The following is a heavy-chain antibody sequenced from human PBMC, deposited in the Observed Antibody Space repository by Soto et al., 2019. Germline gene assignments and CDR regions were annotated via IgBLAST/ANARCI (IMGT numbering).Heavy chain of an antibody. CDR3: ARHGQRTTGAVGYFEY. Sequence: SETLCVTCSVAGGYISGYCWSWIRQQPGKGLEWIGYLYYTGSTNYNPSLKSRVTISVDTSKNQFSPKLSSVTATDMAVYYCARHGQRTTGAVGYFEYWGQGALVTVSS. V-gene: IGHV4-59*08. CDR2: LYYTGST. J-gene: IGHJ4*02. D-gene: IGHD6-19*01. CDR1: GGYISGYC.